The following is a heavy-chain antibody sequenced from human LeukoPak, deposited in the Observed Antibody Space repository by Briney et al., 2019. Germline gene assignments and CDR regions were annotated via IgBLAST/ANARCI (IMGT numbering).Heavy chain of an antibody. J-gene: IGHJ4*02. D-gene: IGHD3-9*01. V-gene: IGHV3-23*01. CDR3: VIWGDYDVLTGYYVPDY. CDR2: ITGSGTST. Sequence: GGSLRLSCVASGFTFSNYAMSWVRQAPGKGLEWVSAITGSGTSTYYADSLKGRFTISRDNSKNTVFLQMNRLRHEDTAIYYCVIWGDYDVLTGYYVPDYWGQGTLVTVSP. CDR1: GFTFSNYA.